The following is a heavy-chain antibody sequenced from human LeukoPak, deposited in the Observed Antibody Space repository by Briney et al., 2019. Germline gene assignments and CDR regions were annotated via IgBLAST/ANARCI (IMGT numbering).Heavy chain of an antibody. J-gene: IGHJ6*03. CDR2: IRYEGSNK. D-gene: IGHD1-26*01. Sequence: QPGGSLRLSCAASGFTFSSYAMSWVRQAPGKGLEWVAFIRYEGSNKYYADSVKGRFTISRDNSKNTLYLQMTSLRAEDTAVYYCARDGQILPVYYYYFYMEVWGKGTTVTVSS. CDR1: GFTFSSYA. V-gene: IGHV3-30*02. CDR3: ARDGQILPVYYYYFYMEV.